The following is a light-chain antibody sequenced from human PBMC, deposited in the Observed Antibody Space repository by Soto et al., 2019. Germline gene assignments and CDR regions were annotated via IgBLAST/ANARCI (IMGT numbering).Light chain of an antibody. V-gene: IGKV1-39*01. J-gene: IGKJ1*01. Sequence: DIQMTQSPPSLSASIGDRVTISCRASQNIGSHLNWYQQRPGKAPSLLIYMTSTLQGGVASRFSGGGSGTDFTLTISSLQPEASATYFCHQCYTPPYIFGLGTKVEI. CDR2: MTS. CDR3: HQCYTPPYI. CDR1: QNIGSH.